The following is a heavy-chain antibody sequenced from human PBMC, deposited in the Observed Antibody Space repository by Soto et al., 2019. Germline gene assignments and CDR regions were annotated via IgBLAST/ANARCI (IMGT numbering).Heavy chain of an antibody. CDR2: IWYDGNNQ. CDR3: ARDDIPGIAVATYGMDV. D-gene: IGHD6-19*01. J-gene: IGHJ6*02. V-gene: IGHV3-33*01. Sequence: QVQLVESGGGVVQPGRSLRLSCAASGFAFSTYGMHWVRQAPGKGLEWVAVIWYDGNNQYYTDSVEGRFTISRDNSHNTLYLQMNSLRAEDTAVYYCARDDIPGIAVATYGMDVWGQGTTVTATS. CDR1: GFAFSTYG.